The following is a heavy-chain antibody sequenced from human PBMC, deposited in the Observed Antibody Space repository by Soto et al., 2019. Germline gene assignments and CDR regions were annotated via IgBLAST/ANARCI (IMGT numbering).Heavy chain of an antibody. Sequence: PGGSLRLSCAASGFTFSDYYMSWIRQAPGKGLEWVSYISSSGSTIYYADSVKGRFTISRDNAKNSLYLQMNSLRSEDTAVYCCATGLAVAGTREYYYYGMDVWGQGTTVTVS. J-gene: IGHJ6*02. CDR1: GFTFSDYY. D-gene: IGHD6-19*01. V-gene: IGHV3-11*01. CDR3: ATGLAVAGTREYYYYGMDV. CDR2: ISSSGSTI.